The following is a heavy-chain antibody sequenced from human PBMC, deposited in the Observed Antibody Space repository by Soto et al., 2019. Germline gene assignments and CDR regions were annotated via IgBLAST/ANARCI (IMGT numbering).Heavy chain of an antibody. Sequence: QVRLVQSGAEVKKPGSSVKVSCKASGGSFSSSAVSWVRQAPGQGLEWMGGSILTSGTANYAQKFQGRVTITADESATTTYMELSRLRSGDTAVYYWEGVAYLDFWTGYYPTDYWGQGTLVAVSS. CDR3: EGVAYLDFWTGYYPTDY. V-gene: IGHV1-69*01. CDR1: GGSFSSSA. CDR2: SILTSGTA. D-gene: IGHD3-3*01. J-gene: IGHJ4*02.